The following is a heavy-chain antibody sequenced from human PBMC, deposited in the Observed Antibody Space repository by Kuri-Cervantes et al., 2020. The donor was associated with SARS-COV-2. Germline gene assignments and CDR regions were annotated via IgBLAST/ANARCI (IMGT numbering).Heavy chain of an antibody. CDR3: AREDRGCWGGDCYRDAFDI. D-gene: IGHD2-21*01. CDR2: IYYSGST. V-gene: IGHV4-30-4*08. J-gene: IGHJ3*02. CDR1: GGSISSGDYY. Sequence: SETLSLTCTVSGGSISSGDYYWSWIRQPPGKGLEWIGYIYYSGSTYYNPSFKSRVTISVDTSKNQFSLKLSSVTAADTAVYYCAREDRGCWGGDCYRDAFDIWGQGTMVTVSS.